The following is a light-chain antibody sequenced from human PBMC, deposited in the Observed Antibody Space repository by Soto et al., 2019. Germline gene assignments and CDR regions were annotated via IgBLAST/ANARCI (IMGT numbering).Light chain of an antibody. V-gene: IGKV1-39*01. CDR3: QQSGT. CDR2: DAS. CDR1: LSISSL. J-gene: IGKJ5*01. Sequence: DIQMTQSPSSLSASVGDRVTITCRPSLSISSLLNWYQQKPGKAPKLLIYDASTLQSGVPSRFSGSGSGTDFTLTISNVQPEDFATYFCQQSGTFGQGTRLEIK.